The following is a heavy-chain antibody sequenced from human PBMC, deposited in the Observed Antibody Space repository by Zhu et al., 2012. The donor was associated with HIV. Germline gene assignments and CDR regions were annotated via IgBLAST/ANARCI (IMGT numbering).Heavy chain of an antibody. Sequence: QVQLQESGPGLVKPSETLSLTCTVSGGSISSSSYYWGWIRQPPGKGLEWIGSIYYSGSTYYNPSLKSRVTISVDTSKNQFSLKLSSVTAADTAVYYCARHLLGIASFFDYWGQGTLVTVSS. D-gene: IGHD7-27*01. CDR2: IYYSGST. V-gene: IGHV4-39*01. J-gene: IGHJ4*02. CDR1: GGSISSSSYY. CDR3: ARHLLGIASFFDY.